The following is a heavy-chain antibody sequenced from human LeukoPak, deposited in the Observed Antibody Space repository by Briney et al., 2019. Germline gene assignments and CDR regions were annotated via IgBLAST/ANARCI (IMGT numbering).Heavy chain of an antibody. D-gene: IGHD3-3*01. CDR3: ARAYDFWSGYALDP. CDR1: GGSISSGGYY. CDR2: IYYSGST. V-gene: IGHV4-31*03. Sequence: SQTLSLTCTVSGGSISSGGYYWIWIRQHPGKGLEWIGYIYYSGSTYYNPSLKSRVTISVDTSKNQFSLKLSSVTAADTAVYYCARAYDFWSGYALDPWGQGTLVTVSS. J-gene: IGHJ5*02.